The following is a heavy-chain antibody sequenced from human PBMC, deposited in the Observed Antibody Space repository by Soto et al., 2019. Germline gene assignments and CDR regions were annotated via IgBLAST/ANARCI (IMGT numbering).Heavy chain of an antibody. D-gene: IGHD3-3*01. CDR2: ISSRGST. Sequence: EVQLVESGGGLVQPGGSLRLSCAASGFTVSNFYMTWVRQAPGHCLERVSVISSRGSTYYADSVKGRFTISRANSKNTLYHEMNSLRAGATAVYYCARDTFGGADDFWHGGQGTLVTVSS. CDR1: GFTVSNFY. J-gene: IGHJ4*02. CDR3: ARDTFGGADDFWH. V-gene: IGHV3-66*01.